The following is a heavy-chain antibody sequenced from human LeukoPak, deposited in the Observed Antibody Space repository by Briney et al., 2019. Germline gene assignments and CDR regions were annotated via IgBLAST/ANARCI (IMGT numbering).Heavy chain of an antibody. CDR3: AKDHSKADYYMDV. Sequence: PGGSLRLSCAASGFTFSSYGMHWVRQAPGKGLEWVAFIRYDGSNKYYADSVKGRFTISRDNSKNTLYLQMNSLRAEDTAVYYCAKDHSKADYYMDVWGKGTTVTVSS. CDR2: IRYDGSNK. CDR1: GFTFSSYG. D-gene: IGHD4-11*01. J-gene: IGHJ6*03. V-gene: IGHV3-30*02.